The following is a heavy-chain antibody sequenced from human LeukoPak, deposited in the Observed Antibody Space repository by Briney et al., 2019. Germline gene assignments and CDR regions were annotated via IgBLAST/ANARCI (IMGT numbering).Heavy chain of an antibody. J-gene: IGHJ5*02. V-gene: IGHV3-23*01. CDR1: GFTFSNYA. D-gene: IGHD3-22*01. Sequence: GGSLRLSCAGSGFTFSNYAMSWVRQAPGMGLEWVSAISGSGSNTYYADPVKGRFTISRDNSKNTLYLQMNSLRAEDTAVYYCAQDLFYYDTSGPGWFDPWGRGTLVTVSS. CDR3: AQDLFYYDTSGPGWFDP. CDR2: ISGSGSNT.